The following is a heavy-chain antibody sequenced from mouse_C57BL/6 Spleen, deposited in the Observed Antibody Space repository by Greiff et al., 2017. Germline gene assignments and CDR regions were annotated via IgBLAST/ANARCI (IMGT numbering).Heavy chain of an antibody. CDR2: IDPETGGT. CDR1: GYTFTDYE. D-gene: IGHD3-2*02. Sequence: QVQLQQSGAELVRPGASVTLSCKASGYTFTDYEMHWVKQTPVPGLEWIGAIDPETGGTAYNQKFKGKAILTADKSSSTTYMELRGLTSADSAVDYCTRAIQATYCAVDYWGQGTSVTVSS. V-gene: IGHV1-15*01. J-gene: IGHJ4*01. CDR3: TRAIQATYCAVDY.